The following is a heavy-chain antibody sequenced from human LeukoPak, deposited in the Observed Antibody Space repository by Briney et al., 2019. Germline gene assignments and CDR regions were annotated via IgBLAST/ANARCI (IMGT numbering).Heavy chain of an antibody. D-gene: IGHD5-12*01. CDR2: IIPIFGTA. Sequence: SVKVSCKASGGTFSSYAISWVRQAPGQGLEWMGGIIPIFGTANYAQKFQGRVTITTDESTSTAYMELSSLRSEDTAVYYCARAEPNAYRGYDIFGFDPWGQGTLVTVSS. J-gene: IGHJ5*02. V-gene: IGHV1-69*05. CDR3: ARAEPNAYRGYDIFGFDP. CDR1: GGTFSSYA.